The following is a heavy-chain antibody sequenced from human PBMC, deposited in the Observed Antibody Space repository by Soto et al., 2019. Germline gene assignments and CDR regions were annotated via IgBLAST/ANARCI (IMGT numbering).Heavy chain of an antibody. J-gene: IGHJ5*02. CDR2: ISGSGGST. CDR1: GFTFSSYA. D-gene: IGHD6-6*01. V-gene: IGHV3-23*01. Sequence: GGSLRLSCAASGFTFSSYAMSWVRQAPGKGLEWVSAISGSGGSTYYADSVKGRFTISRDNSKNTLYLQMNSLRAEDTVVYYCAKDTGSWAARYGFDPWGQGTLVTVSS. CDR3: AKDTGSWAARYGFDP.